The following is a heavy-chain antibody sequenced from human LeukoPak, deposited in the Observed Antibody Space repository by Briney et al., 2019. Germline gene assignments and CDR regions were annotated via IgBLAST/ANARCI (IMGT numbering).Heavy chain of an antibody. CDR2: ISSSGSTI. J-gene: IGHJ6*02. CDR3: ARDLAGTTYYYYGMDV. D-gene: IGHD1-7*01. Sequence: GGSLRLSCAASGFTFSSYEMNWARQAPGKGLEWVSHISSSGSTIYYADSVKGRFTISRDNAKNSLYLQMNSLRAEDTAVYYCARDLAGTTYYYYGMDVWGQGTTVTVSS. V-gene: IGHV3-48*03. CDR1: GFTFSSYE.